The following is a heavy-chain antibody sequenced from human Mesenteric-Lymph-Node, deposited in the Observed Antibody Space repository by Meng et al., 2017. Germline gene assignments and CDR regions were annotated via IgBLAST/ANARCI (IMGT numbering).Heavy chain of an antibody. D-gene: IGHD3-10*01. CDR1: GFSFSNYW. Sequence: EVQLVGSGGGLVQPGWSLRLSCAASGFSFSNYWMHWVRQAPGKGLVWVSFINTDGGNTAYADSVKGRFTISRDNAKNTLYLQMNSLRVEDTAIYYCADITAGFWGQGTLVTVSS. CDR3: ADITAGF. V-gene: IGHV3-74*01. CDR2: INTDGGNT. J-gene: IGHJ4*02.